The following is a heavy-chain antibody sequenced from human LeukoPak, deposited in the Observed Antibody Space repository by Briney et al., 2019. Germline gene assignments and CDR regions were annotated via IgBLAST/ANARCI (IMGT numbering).Heavy chain of an antibody. CDR2: IYYSGST. Sequence: PSETLSLTCTVSGGSISSSSYYWGWIRQPPGKGLEWIGSIYYSGSTYYNPSLKSRVTISVDTSKNQFSLKLSSVTAADTAVYYCARDRGEELDELPEYYFDYWGQGTLVTVSS. D-gene: IGHD1-1*01. CDR1: GGSISSSSYY. V-gene: IGHV4-39*07. J-gene: IGHJ4*02. CDR3: ARDRGEELDELPEYYFDY.